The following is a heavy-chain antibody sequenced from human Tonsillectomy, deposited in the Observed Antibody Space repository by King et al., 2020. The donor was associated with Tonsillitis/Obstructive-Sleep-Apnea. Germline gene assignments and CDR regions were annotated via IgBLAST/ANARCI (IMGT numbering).Heavy chain of an antibody. CDR1: GGSISSSNYY. Sequence: QMQLQESGPGLVKPSETLSLTCTVSGGSISSSNYYWGWIRQPPGKGLEWIGSIYYSWSTYYNPSLKSRVTISVDTSKNQFSLKLSSVTAADTAVYYCASLKIVVDYWGQGTLVTVSS. V-gene: IGHV4-39*01. CDR3: ASLKIVVDY. CDR2: IYYSWST. J-gene: IGHJ4*02. D-gene: IGHD2/OR15-2a*01.